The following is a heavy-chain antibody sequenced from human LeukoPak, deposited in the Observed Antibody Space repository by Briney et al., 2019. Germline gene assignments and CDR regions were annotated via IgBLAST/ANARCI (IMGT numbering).Heavy chain of an antibody. CDR3: AKADADDVLLPN. D-gene: IGHD3-10*01. CDR2: INWNGGSA. V-gene: IGHV3-20*04. Sequence: GGSLRLSCAASGFTFDDYGMSWVRQAPGKGLEWVSGINWNGGSAGYADSVKGRFTISRDNSKNTLYLQMNSLRAEDTAVYYCAKADADDVLLPNWGQGTLVTVSS. CDR1: GFTFDDYG. J-gene: IGHJ4*02.